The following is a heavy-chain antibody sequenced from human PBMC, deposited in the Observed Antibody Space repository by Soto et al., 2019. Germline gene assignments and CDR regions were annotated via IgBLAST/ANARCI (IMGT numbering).Heavy chain of an antibody. D-gene: IGHD1-1*01. J-gene: IGHJ4*02. Sequence: GGSLRLSCAASGFTFSNYAMHWVRQAPGKGLEWVALTSYDGNNEYYTDSVKGRFTISRDNSKNTLFLQMNSPRPEDTAVYYCAKDKGVFNWPTTYIDYWGPVALVTVSS. CDR2: TSYDGNNE. CDR3: AKDKGVFNWPTTYIDY. V-gene: IGHV3-30*18. CDR1: GFTFSNYA.